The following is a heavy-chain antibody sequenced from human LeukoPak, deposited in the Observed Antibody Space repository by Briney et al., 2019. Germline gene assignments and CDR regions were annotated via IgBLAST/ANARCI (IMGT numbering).Heavy chain of an antibody. CDR2: ISYDGSNK. D-gene: IGHD2-2*01. CDR1: GFTFSSYA. CDR3: ARDGVVVPAASIAYYYYGMDV. Sequence: GRSLRLSCAASGFTFSSYAMHWVRQAPGKGLEWVAVISYDGSNKYYADSVKGRFTISRDNSKNTLYLQMNSLRAEDTAVYYCARDGVVVPAASIAYYYYGMDVWGQGTTVTVSS. J-gene: IGHJ6*02. V-gene: IGHV3-30-3*01.